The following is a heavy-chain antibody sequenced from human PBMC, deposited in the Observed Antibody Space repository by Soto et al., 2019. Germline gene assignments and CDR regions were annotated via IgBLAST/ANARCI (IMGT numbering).Heavy chain of an antibody. CDR2: ISYDGSNK. CDR3: AKDKHIVVVTAPFDS. CDR1: GFTFSSYG. D-gene: IGHD2-21*02. Sequence: QVQLVESGGGVVQPGRSLRLSCAASGFTFSSYGMHWVRQAPGKGLEWVAVISYDGSNKYYADSVKGRFTSFRDNSKNTLYLQMNRLRAEDTAVYYCAKDKHIVVVTAPFDSWGQGTLVPASS. V-gene: IGHV3-30*18. J-gene: IGHJ4*02.